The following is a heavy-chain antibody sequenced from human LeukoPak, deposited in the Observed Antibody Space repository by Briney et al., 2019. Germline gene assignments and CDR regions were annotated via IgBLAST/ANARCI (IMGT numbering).Heavy chain of an antibody. D-gene: IGHD3-10*01. J-gene: IGHJ5*02. CDR3: ARHVGYGSGSYHSWFDP. Sequence: PSETLSLTCAVYGGSFSGYYWSWIRQPPGKGLEWIGEINHSGSTNYNPSLKSRVTISVDTSKNQFSLKLSSVTAADTAVYYCARHVGYGSGSYHSWFDPWGQGTLVTVSS. CDR2: INHSGST. CDR1: GGSFSGYY. V-gene: IGHV4-34*01.